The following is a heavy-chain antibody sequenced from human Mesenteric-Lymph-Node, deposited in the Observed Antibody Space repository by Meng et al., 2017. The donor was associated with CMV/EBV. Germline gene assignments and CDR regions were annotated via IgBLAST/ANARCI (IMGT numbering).Heavy chain of an antibody. V-gene: IGHV1-2*02. CDR3: ARGHDTGYVDP. D-gene: IGHD3-16*01. CDR1: GYSFSDYF. CDR2: MNVKNGAT. Sequence: ASVKVSCKASGYSFSDYFMHWVRQAPGQALEWMAWMNVKNGATKYAQKFQGRVTMTRDTSISTAYMELSRVTSDDTAIYYCARGHDTGYVDPWGQGTTVTVSS. J-gene: IGHJ5*02.